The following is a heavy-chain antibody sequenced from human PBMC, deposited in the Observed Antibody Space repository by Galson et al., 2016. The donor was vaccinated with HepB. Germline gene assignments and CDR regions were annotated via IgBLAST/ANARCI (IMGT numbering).Heavy chain of an antibody. CDR1: GFSFTTST. D-gene: IGHD3-3*01. CDR3: ARGYYDFWSGSRSLDC. CDR2: IYYSGST. Sequence: LRLSCAVSGFSFTTSTMNWVRQPPGKGLEWIGYIYYSGSTYYNPSLKSRVTMSVDTSKNQFSLRLSSVTAADTAVYYCARGYYDFWSGSRSLDCWGQGTLVTVSS. V-gene: IGHV4-30-4*08. J-gene: IGHJ4*02.